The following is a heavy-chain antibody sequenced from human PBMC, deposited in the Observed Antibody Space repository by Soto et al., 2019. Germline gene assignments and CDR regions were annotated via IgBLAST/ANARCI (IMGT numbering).Heavy chain of an antibody. CDR3: ARDRGWTTGWFDP. V-gene: IGHV3-53*01. J-gene: IGHJ5*02. Sequence: EVQLVESGGGLIQPGGSLRLSCAASGFTVSSNYMSWVRQAPGKGLEWVSIIYSGGSTYYADSVKGRFTISRDNSKNTLYLKMNSLRAGDTAVYYGARDRGWTTGWFDPWGQGTLFTVSS. CDR2: IYSGGST. D-gene: IGHD3-10*01. CDR1: GFTVSSNY.